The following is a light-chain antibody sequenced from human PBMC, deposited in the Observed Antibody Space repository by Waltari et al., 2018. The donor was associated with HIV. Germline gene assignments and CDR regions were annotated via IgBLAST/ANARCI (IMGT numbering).Light chain of an antibody. V-gene: IGLV2-14*03. Sequence: QSPLPRPASGSGSLGQWFTIPCPGTSSDVGGFNYASCYQQHPGKAPNLMMYDVSNRPSGSLSRCAGSKTGNTAALTIDGLQAEDEADYYCSSYTSSSTPLVVFGGGTKLTVL. CDR3: SSYTSSSTPLVV. CDR1: SSDVGGFNY. CDR2: DVS. J-gene: IGLJ2*01.